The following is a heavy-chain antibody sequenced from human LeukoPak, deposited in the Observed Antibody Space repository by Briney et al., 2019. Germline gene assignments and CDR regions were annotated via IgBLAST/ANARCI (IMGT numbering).Heavy chain of an antibody. V-gene: IGHV3-7*01. CDR3: ARGGLYCSGTSCYKETDY. D-gene: IGHD2-2*02. Sequence: GGSLRLSCAASGFTFSSFWMTWVRQAPGKGLEGVANIMHDGSDKYYVDSVKGRFSISRDNAKNSLYLQMNSLRVEDTAVYYCARGGLYCSGTSCYKETDYWGQGTLVTVSS. J-gene: IGHJ4*02. CDR1: GFTFSSFW. CDR2: IMHDGSDK.